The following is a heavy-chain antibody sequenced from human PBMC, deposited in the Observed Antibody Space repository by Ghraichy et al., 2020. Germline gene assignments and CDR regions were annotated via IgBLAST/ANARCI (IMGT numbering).Heavy chain of an antibody. CDR1: GFTVSTNH. CDR3: ARGYYYDSSGYYSGLNY. Sequence: GGSLRLSCAASGFTVSTNHMSWVRQAPGKGLEWVSVIYSGGTTYYADSVKGRFTISRDNSKNTLYLQMNSLRAEDTAVYYCARGYYYDSSGYYSGLNYWGQGTLVTVSS. V-gene: IGHV3-53*01. J-gene: IGHJ4*02. D-gene: IGHD3-22*01. CDR2: IYSGGTT.